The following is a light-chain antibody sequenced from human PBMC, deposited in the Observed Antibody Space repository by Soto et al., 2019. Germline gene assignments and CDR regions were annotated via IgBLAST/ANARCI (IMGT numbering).Light chain of an antibody. CDR3: HQYGSSPWT. CDR2: GAS. Sequence: EILLTQSPGTLSLSPGERATLSCRSSESVASNYLAWYQHKPGQAPRLLFFGASNRATGIPDRFSGSGSGTDFTLTISRLEPEDFAVYYCHQYGSSPWTLGQGTKVDIK. CDR1: ESVASNY. J-gene: IGKJ1*01. V-gene: IGKV3-20*01.